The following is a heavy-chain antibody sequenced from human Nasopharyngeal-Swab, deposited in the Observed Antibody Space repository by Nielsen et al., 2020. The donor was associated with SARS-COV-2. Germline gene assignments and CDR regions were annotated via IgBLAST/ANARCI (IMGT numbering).Heavy chain of an antibody. CDR1: GFSFSTFW. Sequence: GESLKISCAASGFSFSTFWMHWVRQVPGGGLVWVSRINTDGRRTNYAESVKGRFTISRDNVKNMLYLQMNNLRPEDTAVYYCARDLGGFGGYWGQGTLGTVSS. J-gene: IGHJ4*02. CDR2: INTDGRRT. V-gene: IGHV3-74*01. CDR3: ARDLGGFGGY. D-gene: IGHD4-23*01.